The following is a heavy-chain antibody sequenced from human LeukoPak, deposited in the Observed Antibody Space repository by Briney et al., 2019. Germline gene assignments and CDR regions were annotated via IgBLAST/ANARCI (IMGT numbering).Heavy chain of an antibody. V-gene: IGHV4-59*01. D-gene: IGHD2-21*01. CDR2: IYYSGST. CDR3: SGGEPNWFDP. J-gene: IGHJ5*02. CDR1: GGSISSYY. Sequence: SETLSLTCTVSGGSISSYYWSWIRQPPGKGLEWIGYIYYSGSTNYNPSLKSRVTISVDTSKNQFSLKLSSVTAADTAVYYRSGGEPNWFDPWGQGTLVTVSS.